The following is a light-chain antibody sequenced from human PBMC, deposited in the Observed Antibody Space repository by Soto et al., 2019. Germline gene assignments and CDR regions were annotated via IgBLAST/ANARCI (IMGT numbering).Light chain of an antibody. CDR1: QSVSSSY. CDR3: QQYGYSLT. CDR2: GAS. J-gene: IGKJ1*01. Sequence: EIVLTQSPDTLSLSPGEGATLSCRASQSVSSSYLGWYQQKPGQAPRLLIYGASSRATGIPDRFSGSGSGTDFTLTISRLEPEDFAVYYCQQYGYSLTFGQGTKVEIK. V-gene: IGKV3-20*01.